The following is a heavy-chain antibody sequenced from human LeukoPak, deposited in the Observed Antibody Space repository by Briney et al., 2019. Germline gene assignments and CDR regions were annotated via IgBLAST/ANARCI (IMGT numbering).Heavy chain of an antibody. CDR2: IVVGSGNT. CDR1: GFTFTSSA. J-gene: IGHJ4*02. Sequence: SVKVSCKASGFTFTSSAVQWVRQARGQRLEWIGWIVVGSGNTNYAQKFQERVTMTTDTSTSTAYMELRSLRSDDTAVYYCARDQRVRSYYDSSGDYWGQGTLVTVSS. CDR3: ARDQRVRSYYDSSGDY. V-gene: IGHV1-58*01. D-gene: IGHD3-22*01.